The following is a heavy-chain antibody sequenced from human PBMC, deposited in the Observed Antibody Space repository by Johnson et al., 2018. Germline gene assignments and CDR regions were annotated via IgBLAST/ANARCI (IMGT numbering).Heavy chain of an antibody. V-gene: IGHV1-69*01. CDR1: GGTFSSYG. CDR3: ARPKRSWELQGYLEY. J-gene: IGHJ4*02. Sequence: QVRLQESGAEVKKPGSSVKVSCKASGGTFSSYGVCWVRQAPGHGLEWMGGIIPIFDTTNHAQKFQGRVTITADESTNTAYLELSSLRSEDTAIYSCARPKRSWELQGYLEYWGQGTLVTVSS. CDR2: IIPIFDTT. D-gene: IGHD1-26*01.